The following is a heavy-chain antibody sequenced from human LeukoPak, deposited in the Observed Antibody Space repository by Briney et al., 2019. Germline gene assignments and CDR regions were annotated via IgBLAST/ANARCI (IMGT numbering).Heavy chain of an antibody. J-gene: IGHJ1*01. Sequence: SETLSLTCTVSGGSISSVDFYWSWIRQPPGKGLEWIGEINHSGSTNYNPSLKSRVTISIDTSKNQFSLKLSSVTAADTAVYYCARGSPFRPLYYYDSSGYFQHWGQGTLVTVSS. CDR1: GGSISSVDFY. V-gene: IGHV4-34*01. CDR3: ARGSPFRPLYYYDSSGYFQH. CDR2: INHSGST. D-gene: IGHD3-22*01.